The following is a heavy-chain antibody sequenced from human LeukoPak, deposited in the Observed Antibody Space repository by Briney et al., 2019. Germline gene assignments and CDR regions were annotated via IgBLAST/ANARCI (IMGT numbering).Heavy chain of an antibody. V-gene: IGHV1-2*02. Sequence: ASVKVSCTASGYTFTGYYMHWVRQAPGQGLELMGWINPNSGGTNYAQKFQGRVTMTRDTSISTAYMELSRLRSDDTAVYYCARASMVRGVIDAFDIWGQGTMVTVSS. J-gene: IGHJ3*02. CDR1: GYTFTGYY. D-gene: IGHD3-10*01. CDR2: INPNSGGT. CDR3: ARASMVRGVIDAFDI.